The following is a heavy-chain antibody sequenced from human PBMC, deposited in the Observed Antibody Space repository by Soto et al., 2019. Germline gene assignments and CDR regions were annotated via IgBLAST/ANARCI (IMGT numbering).Heavy chain of an antibody. V-gene: IGHV1-3*01. D-gene: IGHD2-15*01. CDR2: INAGNGNT. J-gene: IGHJ4*02. CDR3: ARDPGYCRGGICYFHFDH. Sequence: ASVKVSCKASGYTFSSYIMHWVRQAPGQGLEWMGWINAGNGNTKYPQRFQGRVAISRDTSASTASMDLSSLRSEDSAVYYCARDPGYCRGGICYFHFDHWGLGTLVTVST. CDR1: GYTFSSYI.